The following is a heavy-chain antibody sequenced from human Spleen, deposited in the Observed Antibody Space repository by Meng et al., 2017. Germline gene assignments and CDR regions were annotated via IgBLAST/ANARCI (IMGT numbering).Heavy chain of an antibody. V-gene: IGHV4-34*01. Sequence: QVQQPHGGVGLLKPSEPLSLTCVVSGGSFSDYYWSWIRQPPGKGLEWIGEINHSGSTNYNPSLESRATISVDTSQNNLSLKLSSVTAADSAVYYCARGPTTMAHDFDYWGQGTLVTVSS. CDR2: INHSGST. D-gene: IGHD4-11*01. CDR3: ARGPTTMAHDFDY. J-gene: IGHJ4*02. CDR1: GGSFSDYY.